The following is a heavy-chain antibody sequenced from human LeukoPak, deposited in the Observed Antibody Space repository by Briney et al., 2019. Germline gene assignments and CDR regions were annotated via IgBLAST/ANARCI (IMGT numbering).Heavy chain of an antibody. J-gene: IGHJ4*02. CDR2: IYYSGST. D-gene: IGHD3-22*01. CDR1: GGSISSSSYY. Sequence: SETLSLTCTVSGGSISSSSYYWGWIRQPPGKGLEWIGSIYYSGSTYYNPSLKSRVTISVDTSKNQFSLKLSSVTAADTAVYYCARDCYYDSSGPQIDYWGQGTLVTASS. CDR3: ARDCYYDSSGPQIDY. V-gene: IGHV4-39*02.